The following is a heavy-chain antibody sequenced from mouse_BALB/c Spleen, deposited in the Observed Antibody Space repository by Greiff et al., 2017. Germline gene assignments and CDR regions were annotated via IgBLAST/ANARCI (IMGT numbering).Heavy chain of an antibody. J-gene: IGHJ2*01. D-gene: IGHD2-4*01. CDR1: GFTFSSYG. V-gene: IGHV5-6-3*01. CDR3: ARAKTYYDDDGYFDY. Sequence: EVKLMESGGGLVQPGGSLKLSCAASGFTFSSYGMSWVRQTPDKRLELVATINGNGGSTYYPDSVKGRFTISRDNAKNTLYLQMSSLKSEDTAMYYCARAKTYYDDDGYFDYWGQGTTLTVSS. CDR2: INGNGGST.